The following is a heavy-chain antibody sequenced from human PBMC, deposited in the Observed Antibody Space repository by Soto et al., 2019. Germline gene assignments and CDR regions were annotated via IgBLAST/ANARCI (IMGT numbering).Heavy chain of an antibody. Sequence: SETLSLTCTVSGGSISSYYWSWIRQPPGKGLEWIGYIYYSGSTNYNPSLKSRVTISVDTSKNQFSLKLSSVTAADTAVYYCASLRFLEWLGFYYFDYWGQGTLVTVSS. V-gene: IGHV4-59*01. CDR2: IYYSGST. CDR3: ASLRFLEWLGFYYFDY. D-gene: IGHD3-3*01. CDR1: GGSISSYY. J-gene: IGHJ4*02.